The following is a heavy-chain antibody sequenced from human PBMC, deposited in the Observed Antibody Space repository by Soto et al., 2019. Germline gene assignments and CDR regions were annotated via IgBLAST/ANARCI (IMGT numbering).Heavy chain of an antibody. Sequence: EVQLVETGGGLVQPGGSLRLSCETSGFIVSSNYMTWVRQAPGKGLEWVSVIYIGGGTYYADSVKGRFTISRDSSKNTLYRQMSSLRAEDTAVYYCARDRQTEGMDVWGQGTTVTVSS. J-gene: IGHJ6*02. CDR2: IYIGGGT. V-gene: IGHV3-53*05. CDR3: ARDRQTEGMDV. CDR1: GFIVSSNY.